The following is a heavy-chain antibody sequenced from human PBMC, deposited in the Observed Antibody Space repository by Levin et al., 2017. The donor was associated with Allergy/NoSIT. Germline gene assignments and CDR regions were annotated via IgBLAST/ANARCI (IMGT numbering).Heavy chain of an antibody. CDR2: ISSSSSTI. J-gene: IGHJ3*02. CDR1: GFTFSSYS. CDR3: ARERDYGHCGGDCPTYDAFDI. V-gene: IGHV3-48*01. D-gene: IGHD2-21*02. Sequence: GGSLRLSCAASGFTFSSYSMNWVRQAPGKGLEWVSYISSSSSTIYYADSVKGRFTISRDNAKNSLYLQMNSLRAEDTAVYYCARERDYGHCGGDCPTYDAFDIWGQGTMVTVSS.